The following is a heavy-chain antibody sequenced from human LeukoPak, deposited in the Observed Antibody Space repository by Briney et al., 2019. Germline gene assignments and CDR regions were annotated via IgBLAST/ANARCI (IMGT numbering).Heavy chain of an antibody. CDR2: INPSGGST. CDR3: AVDYYDCSGYYPNPLIPSYYYYYGMDV. CDR1: GYTFTSYY. Sequence: ASVKVSCKASGYTFTSYYMHWVRQAPGQGLEWMGIINPSGGSTSYAQKFQGRVTMTRDTSASTVYMELSSLRSEDTAVYYCAVDYYDCSGYYPNPLIPSYYYYYGMDVWGQGTTVTVSS. V-gene: IGHV1-46*01. J-gene: IGHJ6*02. D-gene: IGHD3-22*01.